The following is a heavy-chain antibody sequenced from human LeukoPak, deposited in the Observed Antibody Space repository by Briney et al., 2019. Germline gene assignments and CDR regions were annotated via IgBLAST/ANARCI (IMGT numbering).Heavy chain of an antibody. Sequence: SETXSXXCIVSGYSISSGYYWGWXRQHPGXXLXXIGYIYYSGSTYYNPSLKGRVTISVDTSKNQFSLKLSSVTAADTAVYYCARRYCSESGCPVDDWGQGTQVTVSS. CDR2: IYYSGST. D-gene: IGHD2-15*01. V-gene: IGHV4-31*03. J-gene: IGHJ4*02. CDR1: GYSISSGYY. CDR3: ARRYCSESGCPVDD.